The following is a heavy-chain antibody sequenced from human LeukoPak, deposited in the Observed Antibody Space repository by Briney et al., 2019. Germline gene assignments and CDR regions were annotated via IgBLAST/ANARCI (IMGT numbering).Heavy chain of an antibody. Sequence: GASVKVSCKASGYTFTSYAMHWVRQAPGQRLEWMGWINAGNGNTKYSQEFQGRVAITRDTSASTAYMELSSLRSEDMAVYYCAINLNYYGSGSYFDYWGQGTLVTVS. CDR1: GYTFTSYA. CDR3: AINLNYYGSGSYFDY. V-gene: IGHV1-3*03. CDR2: INAGNGNT. D-gene: IGHD3-10*01. J-gene: IGHJ4*02.